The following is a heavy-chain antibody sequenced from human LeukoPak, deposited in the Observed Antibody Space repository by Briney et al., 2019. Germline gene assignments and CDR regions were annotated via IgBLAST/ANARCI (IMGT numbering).Heavy chain of an antibody. CDR2: IIPILGIA. D-gene: IGHD3-3*01. Sequence: SVKVSCKASGGTFSSYTISWVRQAPGQGLEWMGRIIPILGIANYAQKFQGRVTITADTTPRTACMELSSLRSADTAVYYCASSTPPLRFLEWLSPGDYYYYMDVWGKGTTVTVSS. V-gene: IGHV1-69*02. CDR3: ASSTPPLRFLEWLSPGDYYYYMDV. J-gene: IGHJ6*03. CDR1: GGTFSSYT.